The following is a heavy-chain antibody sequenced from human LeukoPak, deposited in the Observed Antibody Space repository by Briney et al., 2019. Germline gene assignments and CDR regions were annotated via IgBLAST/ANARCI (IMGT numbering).Heavy chain of an antibody. J-gene: IGHJ6*02. CDR2: IYYSGST. Sequence: SETLSLTCTVSGGSISSSSYYWGWIRQPPGKGLEWLGSIYYSGSTYYNPSLKSRVTISVDTSKNQFSLKLSSVTAADTAVYYCARLVGASDYGMDVWGQGTTVTVSS. CDR1: GGSISSSSYY. D-gene: IGHD1-26*01. V-gene: IGHV4-39*01. CDR3: ARLVGASDYGMDV.